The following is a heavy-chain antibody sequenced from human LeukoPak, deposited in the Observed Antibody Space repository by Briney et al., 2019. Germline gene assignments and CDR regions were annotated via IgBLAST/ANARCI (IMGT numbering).Heavy chain of an antibody. D-gene: IGHD5-12*01. Sequence: ASMNISCKASGYTFTDYYIHWVQQAPGKGLEWMGRIDPEDGETKLAEKFRDRVTLTADTSADTAFLQLSSLTSEDTAVYYCVAEKMHILADTLYWSFDLWGRGTRVTVSS. V-gene: IGHV1-69-2*01. CDR3: VAEKMHILADTLYWSFDL. CDR2: IDPEDGET. J-gene: IGHJ2*01. CDR1: GYTFTDYY.